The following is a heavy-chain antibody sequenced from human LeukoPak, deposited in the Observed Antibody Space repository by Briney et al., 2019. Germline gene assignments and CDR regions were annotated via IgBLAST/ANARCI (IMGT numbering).Heavy chain of an antibody. CDR1: GGTFSSYA. CDR3: ARGRREHGAGSGIDYYYYYMDV. D-gene: IGHD3-10*01. Sequence: SVKVSCKASGGTFSSYAISWVRHAPGQGLEWMGGIIPIFGTAKYAQKFQGRVTITTDESASTAYMDLSNLRSEDTAVYYCARGRREHGAGSGIDYYYYYMDVWGEGTTVTVSS. V-gene: IGHV1-69*05. CDR2: IIPIFGTA. J-gene: IGHJ6*03.